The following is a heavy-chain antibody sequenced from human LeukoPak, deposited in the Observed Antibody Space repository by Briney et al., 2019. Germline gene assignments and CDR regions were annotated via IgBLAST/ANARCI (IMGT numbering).Heavy chain of an antibody. Sequence: ASVKVSRKASGYTFTGYYMHWVRQAPGQGLEWMGWINPNSGGTNYAQKFQGRVTMTRDTSISTAYMELSRLRSDDTAVYYCARVSATDVDTAMVHFDYWGQGTLVTVSS. CDR3: ARVSATDVDTAMVHFDY. CDR1: GYTFTGYY. J-gene: IGHJ4*02. CDR2: INPNSGGT. V-gene: IGHV1-2*02. D-gene: IGHD5-18*01.